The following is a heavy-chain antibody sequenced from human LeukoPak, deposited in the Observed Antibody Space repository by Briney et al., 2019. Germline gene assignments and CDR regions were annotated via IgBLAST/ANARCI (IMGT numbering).Heavy chain of an antibody. V-gene: IGHV3-21*01. CDR2: ISNSGTYI. D-gene: IGHD3-10*01. CDR3: ARGLQGSGSGYFDL. Sequence: GGSLRLACAASGFTFGSYSMNWVRQAPGKGLEWVSYISNSGTYIYYADSVKGRFTISRDNAKNSLHLQMSSLRAEDTAVYYCARGLQGSGSGYFDLWGRGTLVTVSS. CDR1: GFTFGSYS. J-gene: IGHJ2*01.